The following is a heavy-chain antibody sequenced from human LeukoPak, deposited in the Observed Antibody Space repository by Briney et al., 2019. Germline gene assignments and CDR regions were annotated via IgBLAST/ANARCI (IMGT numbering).Heavy chain of an antibody. Sequence: GGSLRLSCAASGFTFSNYAMSWVRQAPGKGLEWVSAITASGGDTFHADSVKGRFTISRDNSKSTLYLQMNSLKAEDTATYYCAKGTSSSRPYYFDYWGQGTLVAVSS. D-gene: IGHD6-6*01. V-gene: IGHV3-23*01. CDR3: AKGTSSSRPYYFDY. CDR1: GFTFSNYA. J-gene: IGHJ4*02. CDR2: ITASGGDT.